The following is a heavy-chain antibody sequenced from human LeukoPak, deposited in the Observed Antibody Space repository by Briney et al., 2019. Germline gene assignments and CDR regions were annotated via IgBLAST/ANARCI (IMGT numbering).Heavy chain of an antibody. Sequence: PGGSLRLSCAGSGFSYGSYWMHWVRQAPGKGQVWVSRINGYGSDTSYADFVKGRFTISRDNAKNTVYLQVNSLRAEDTAVFYSTRGGSGTYGEFDYWGQGTLVTVSS. D-gene: IGHD1-26*01. CDR3: TRGGSGTYGEFDY. CDR1: GFSYGSYW. V-gene: IGHV3-74*01. J-gene: IGHJ4*02. CDR2: INGYGSDT.